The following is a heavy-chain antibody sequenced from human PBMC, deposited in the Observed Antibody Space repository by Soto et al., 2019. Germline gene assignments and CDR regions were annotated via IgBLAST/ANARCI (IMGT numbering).Heavy chain of an antibody. Sequence: VQLVQSGAEVKKPGASVKVSCKASGYTFSRSGISWVRQAPGQGLEWMGWISTYNGDTNYAQKVQGRVTMTTDTSTSTAFMELMSLRSDDTAVYYCARSGSVPYYYYGLDVWGQGTTVTVS. J-gene: IGHJ6*02. CDR3: ARSGSVPYYYYGLDV. D-gene: IGHD1-26*01. V-gene: IGHV1-18*01. CDR1: GYTFSRSG. CDR2: ISTYNGDT.